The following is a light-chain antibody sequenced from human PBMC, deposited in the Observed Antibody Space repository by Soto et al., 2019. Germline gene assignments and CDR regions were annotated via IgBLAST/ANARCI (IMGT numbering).Light chain of an antibody. CDR1: SGHSNYA. CDR2: VNSEGGH. CDR3: QTWDTDIPV. V-gene: IGLV4-69*01. J-gene: IGLJ3*02. Sequence: QSVLTQSPSASASLGASVKLTCTLSSGHSNYAIAWHQQEPEKGPRYLMKVNSEGGHAKGGGIPARFSGSSSGADRYLTISNLQPEDEADYYCQTWDTDIPVFGGGTKLTVL.